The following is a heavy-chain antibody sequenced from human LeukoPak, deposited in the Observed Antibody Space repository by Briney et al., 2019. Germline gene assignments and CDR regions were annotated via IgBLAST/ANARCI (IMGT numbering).Heavy chain of an antibody. Sequence: KESGPTLVNPTQTLTQTCTFSGFSLSTSGTGVGWIRQPPGKALEWLAVIYWNGDNRYSPSLRSRLMTTKDTSRNQVVLTMTNMDPVDAGTYYCAHRVVFFDWVCHFDYWGQGALVTVSS. D-gene: IGHD3-9*01. CDR1: GFSLSTSGTG. CDR2: IYWNGDN. CDR3: AHRVVFFDWVCHFDY. J-gene: IGHJ4*02. V-gene: IGHV2-5*01.